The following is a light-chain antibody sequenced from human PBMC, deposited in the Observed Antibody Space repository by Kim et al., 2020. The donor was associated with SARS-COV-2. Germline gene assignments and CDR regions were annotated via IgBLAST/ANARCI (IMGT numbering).Light chain of an antibody. CDR3: QQLEYYPIT. V-gene: IGKV1-9*01. Sequence: QLTQSPSSLSASVGDRVTITCRASQGIGSYLAWYQQKPGKAPKLLIYAASTLQSGVPSRFSGSGSATDFTLTITSLQPEDFATYHCQQLEYYPITFGQGTRLEIK. CDR1: QGIGSY. CDR2: AAS. J-gene: IGKJ5*01.